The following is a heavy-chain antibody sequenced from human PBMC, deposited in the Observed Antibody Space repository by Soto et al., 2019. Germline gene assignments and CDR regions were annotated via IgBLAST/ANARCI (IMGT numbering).Heavy chain of an antibody. Sequence: SETLSLTCTVSGGSISSGGYYWSWIRQHPGKGLEWIGYIYYSGSTYYNPSLKSRVTISVDTSKNQFSLKLSSVTAADTAVYYCGACSGGSCYSFDYWGQGTLVTVSS. J-gene: IGHJ4*02. CDR1: GGSISSGGYY. V-gene: IGHV4-31*02. D-gene: IGHD2-15*01. CDR3: GACSGGSCYSFDY. CDR2: IYYSGST.